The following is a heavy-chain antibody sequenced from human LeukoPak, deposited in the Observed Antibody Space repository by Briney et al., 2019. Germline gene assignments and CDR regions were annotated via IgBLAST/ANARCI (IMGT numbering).Heavy chain of an antibody. D-gene: IGHD3-22*01. CDR3: ARHEFYYDSSGFRSRLTVSDY. V-gene: IGHV4-61*02. Sequence: PSQTLSLTCTVSGDSISSGDYYWSWIRQPAGKGLEWIGRISSSGSTNYNPSLKSRVTISVDTSKNQFSLKLSSVTAADTAVYYCARHEFYYDSSGFRSRLTVSDYWGQGTLVTVSS. CDR1: GDSISSGDYY. CDR2: ISSSGST. J-gene: IGHJ4*02.